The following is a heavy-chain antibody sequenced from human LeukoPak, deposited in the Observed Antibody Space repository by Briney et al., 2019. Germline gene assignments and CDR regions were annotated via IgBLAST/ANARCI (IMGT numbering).Heavy chain of an antibody. CDR3: ARVRNYGSGSPDY. CDR2: INWNGDST. Sequence: GGSLRLSCAASEFIFEDYGIYWVRQAPGKGLEWVSGINWNGDSTGYADSVQGRFTISRDNAKNSLYLQMHTLRAEDTAFYYCARVRNYGSGSPDYWGQGILVTVSS. D-gene: IGHD3-10*01. J-gene: IGHJ4*02. CDR1: EFIFEDYG. V-gene: IGHV3-20*04.